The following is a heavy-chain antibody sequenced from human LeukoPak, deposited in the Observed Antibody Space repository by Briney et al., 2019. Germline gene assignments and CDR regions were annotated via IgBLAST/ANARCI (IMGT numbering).Heavy chain of an antibody. CDR1: RFTFSGFA. J-gene: IGHJ4*02. V-gene: IGHV3-30*04. CDR2: ISSDGSNK. CDR3: AKGSIAVAGTMGY. Sequence: HAGGSLRLSCAASRFTFSGFAMHWVRQAPGKGLEWMAVISSDGSNKFYADSVKGRFIISRDNSKSTLYLQMNSLRAEDTAVYYCAKGSIAVAGTMGYWGQGTLVTVSS. D-gene: IGHD6-19*01.